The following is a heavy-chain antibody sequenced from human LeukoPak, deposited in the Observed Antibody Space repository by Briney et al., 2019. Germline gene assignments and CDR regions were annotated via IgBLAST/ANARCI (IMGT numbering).Heavy chain of an antibody. D-gene: IGHD3-3*01. Sequence: ASVKVSCKASGYTFTSYGISWVRQAPGQGLEWMGLISAYNGNTNYAQKLQGRATMTTDTSTSTAYMELRSLRSDDTAVYYCARSRDFWSGSSNWFDPWGQGTLVTVSS. CDR2: ISAYNGNT. J-gene: IGHJ5*02. CDR3: ARSRDFWSGSSNWFDP. CDR1: GYTFTSYG. V-gene: IGHV1-18*01.